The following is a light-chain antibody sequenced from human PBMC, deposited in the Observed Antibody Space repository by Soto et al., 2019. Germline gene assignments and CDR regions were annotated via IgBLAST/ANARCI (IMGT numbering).Light chain of an antibody. CDR2: GAS. CDR1: QSVSSN. CDR3: QQYNNWPGV. V-gene: IGKV3-15*01. J-gene: IGKJ4*01. Sequence: EIVMTQSPATLSVSPGERATLSCRASQSVSSNLAWYQQKPGQAPRLLIYGASPRATGIPARFSGSGSGTEFTLTISRLQSEDVAVYYCQQYNNWPGVFGGGTKVEIK.